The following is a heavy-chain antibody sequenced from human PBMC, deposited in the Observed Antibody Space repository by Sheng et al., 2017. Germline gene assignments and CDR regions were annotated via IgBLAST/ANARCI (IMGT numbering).Heavy chain of an antibody. CDR1: GGSFSGYY. V-gene: IGHV4-34*01. CDR3: ARVKRVVPAAIFMYYYGMDV. D-gene: IGHD2-2*01. J-gene: IGHJ6*02. CDR2: INHSGST. Sequence: QVQLQQWGAGLLKPSETLSLTCAVYGGSFSGYYWSWIRQPPGKGLEWIGEINHSGSTNYNPSLKSRVTISVDTSKNQFSLKLSSVTAADTAVYYCARVKRVVPAAIFMYYYGMDVWGQGTTVTVSS.